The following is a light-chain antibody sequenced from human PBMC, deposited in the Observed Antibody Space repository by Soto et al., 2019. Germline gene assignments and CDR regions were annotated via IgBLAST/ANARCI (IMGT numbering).Light chain of an antibody. J-gene: IGKJ1*01. V-gene: IGKV3-15*01. CDR3: QQYTIWPPWT. CDR1: QSVGSN. CDR2: GAS. Sequence: EIVLTQSPATVSVSPGEGATLSCRASQSVGSNLAWYRQKPGQAPRILIYGASTRAAGIPARFSGSGSGTEFTLTISSLQSEDFAVYHCQQYTIWPPWTFGQGTTVEIK.